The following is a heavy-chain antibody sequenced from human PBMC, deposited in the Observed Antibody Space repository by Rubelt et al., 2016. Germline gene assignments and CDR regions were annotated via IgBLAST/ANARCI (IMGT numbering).Heavy chain of an antibody. CDR3: ARYSQQLVRKDAFDI. V-gene: IGHV4-34*01. J-gene: IGHJ3*02. D-gene: IGHD6-6*01. CDR1: GGSFSGYY. CDR2: INHSGST. Sequence: QVQLQQWGAGLLKPSETLSLTCAVYGGSFSGYYWSWIRQPPGKGLEWIGEINHSGSTNYNPSLKVRVTISLDTSKNQFSLKLSSVTAADTAVYYCARYSQQLVRKDAFDIWGQGTMVTVSS.